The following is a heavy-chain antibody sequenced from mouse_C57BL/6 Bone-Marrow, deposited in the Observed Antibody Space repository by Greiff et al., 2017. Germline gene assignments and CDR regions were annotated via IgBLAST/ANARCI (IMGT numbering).Heavy chain of an antibody. Sequence: SDAELVKPGASVKISCKVSGYTFTDHTIHWMKQRPEQGLEWIGYIYPRDGSTKYNEKFKGKATLTADQSSSTAYMQLNSLTSEDSAVYFCARRGIYYYGSSYVNYWGQGTSVTVSS. CDR2: IYPRDGST. V-gene: IGHV1-78*01. CDR1: GYTFTDHT. CDR3: ARRGIYYYGSSYVNY. J-gene: IGHJ4*01. D-gene: IGHD1-1*01.